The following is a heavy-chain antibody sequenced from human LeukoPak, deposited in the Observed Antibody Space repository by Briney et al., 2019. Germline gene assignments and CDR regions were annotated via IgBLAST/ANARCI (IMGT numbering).Heavy chain of an antibody. V-gene: IGHV3-48*01. D-gene: IGHD3-10*01. CDR1: GFTFSSYG. Sequence: PGGSLRLSCAASGFTFSSYGMHWVRQAPGKGLEWVSYISSSSSTIYYADSVKGRFTISRDDAKNSLYLQMNSLRAEDTAVYYCARDPHVLPFDYWGQGTLVTVSS. CDR3: ARDPHVLPFDY. J-gene: IGHJ4*02. CDR2: ISSSSSTI.